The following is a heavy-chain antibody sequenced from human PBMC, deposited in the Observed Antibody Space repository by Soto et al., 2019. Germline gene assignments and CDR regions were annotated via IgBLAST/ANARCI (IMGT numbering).Heavy chain of an antibody. Sequence: LEWIGRMYVTGTTSYNPSLKSRVTMSVDTSKNRFSLRLSSVPAADTAVYYCARDGEYSSGWFIFDHWGQGALVTVSS. CDR2: MYVTGTT. CDR3: ARDGEYSSGWFIFDH. J-gene: IGHJ4*02. D-gene: IGHD6-19*01. V-gene: IGHV4-4*07.